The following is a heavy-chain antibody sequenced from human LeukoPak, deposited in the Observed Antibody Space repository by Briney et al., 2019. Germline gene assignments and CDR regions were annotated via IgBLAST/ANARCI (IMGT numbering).Heavy chain of an antibody. J-gene: IGHJ5*02. CDR2: IYPGDSRI. CDR1: GYSFTSYW. V-gene: IGHV5-51*01. Sequence: GESLKISCQGFGYSFTSYWIGWVRQMPGKGMEWMGVIYPGDSRIRYNPSFQGQVTISVDKAIGTAYLQWVSLKASDTAMYYCACRDLTSTWSFPWGQGTLVTVSS. CDR3: ACRDLTSTWSFP. D-gene: IGHD6-13*01.